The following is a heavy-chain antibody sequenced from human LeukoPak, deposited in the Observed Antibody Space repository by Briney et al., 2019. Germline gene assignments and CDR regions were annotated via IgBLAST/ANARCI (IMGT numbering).Heavy chain of an antibody. Sequence: SETLSLTCTVSGDSISSGNYWGWIRQPPGKGLEWIGSIFHTGSTYFNLSLKSRVTISVDTSKNQFSLRLSSVTAADTAVYYCARDGYCSSTSCYDAFDIWGQGTMVTVSS. D-gene: IGHD2-2*03. CDR3: ARDGYCSSTSCYDAFDI. V-gene: IGHV4-38-2*02. CDR1: GDSISSGNY. CDR2: IFHTGST. J-gene: IGHJ3*02.